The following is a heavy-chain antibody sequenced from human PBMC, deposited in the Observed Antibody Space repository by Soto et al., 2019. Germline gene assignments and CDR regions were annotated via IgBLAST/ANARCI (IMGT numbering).Heavy chain of an antibody. J-gene: IGHJ4*02. CDR2: IKSRTNNYAT. D-gene: IGHD6-19*01. CDR3: TNGLDY. Sequence: EVQLVESGGGLVQPGGSLKLSCAASGLTFSGSFIHWVRQASGKGLEWVGRIKSRTNNYATAYAASVKGRFTISRDESKNTAYLEMNALKTEDTAVYYCTNGLDYWGQGTLVTVSS. V-gene: IGHV3-73*01. CDR1: GLTFSGSF.